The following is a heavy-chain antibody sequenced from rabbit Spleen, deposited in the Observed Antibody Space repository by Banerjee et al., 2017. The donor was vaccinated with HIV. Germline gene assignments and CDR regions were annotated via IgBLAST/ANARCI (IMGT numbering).Heavy chain of an antibody. CDR3: ARDPYNTAGTFNNL. CDR1: GIDSSSYAY. CDR2: IYTGSSGIT. V-gene: IGHV1S40*01. D-gene: IGHD1-1*01. Sequence: QSLEESGGDLVKPGTSLTLTCTASGIDSSSYAYMCWVRQAPGKGLEWIACIYTGSSGITYYASWAKGRFTISKTSSTMVTLQMTSLTAADTAMYFCARDPYNTAGTFNNLWGPGTLVTVS. J-gene: IGHJ4*01.